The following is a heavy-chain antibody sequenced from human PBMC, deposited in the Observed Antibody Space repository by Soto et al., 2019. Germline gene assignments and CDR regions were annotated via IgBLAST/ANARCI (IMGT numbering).Heavy chain of an antibody. CDR1: GFTVSSNY. CDR3: ARAFGCSWYEGWFDP. CDR2: IYSGGST. J-gene: IGHJ5*02. V-gene: IGHV3-66*01. Sequence: GGSLRLSCAASGFTVSSNYMSWVRQAPGKGLEWVSVIYSGGSTYYADSVKGRFTISRDNSKNTLYLQMNMLRAEDTAVYYCARAFGCSWYEGWFDPWGQGTLVTVSS. D-gene: IGHD6-13*01.